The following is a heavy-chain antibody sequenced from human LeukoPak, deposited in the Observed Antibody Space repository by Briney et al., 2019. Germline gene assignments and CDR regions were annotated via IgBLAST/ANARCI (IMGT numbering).Heavy chain of an antibody. Sequence: GASMNVSCTASGYTFPRYDINWVRQAPGRGREWMGWMNHNSGNTGYAQKFQGRVTITRITTISTAYMELSSLRSEDTAEDYCARGPRGDYGHCVMDFDYWGQGTLVTVSS. CDR2: MNHNSGNT. CDR1: GYTFPRYD. CDR3: ARGPRGDYGHCVMDFDY. D-gene: IGHD4-17*01. J-gene: IGHJ4*02. V-gene: IGHV1-8*03.